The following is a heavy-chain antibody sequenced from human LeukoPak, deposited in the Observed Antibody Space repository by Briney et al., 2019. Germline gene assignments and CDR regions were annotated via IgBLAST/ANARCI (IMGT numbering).Heavy chain of an antibody. Sequence: SETLSLTCTVSGGSISSYYWSWIRQPPGKGLEWIGYIYYSGSTYYNPSLKSRVTISVDTSKNQFSLKLSSVTAADTAVYYCARGASIAVADPFDYWGQGTLVTVSS. CDR2: IYYSGST. CDR1: GGSISSYY. D-gene: IGHD6-19*01. V-gene: IGHV4-59*04. CDR3: ARGASIAVADPFDY. J-gene: IGHJ4*02.